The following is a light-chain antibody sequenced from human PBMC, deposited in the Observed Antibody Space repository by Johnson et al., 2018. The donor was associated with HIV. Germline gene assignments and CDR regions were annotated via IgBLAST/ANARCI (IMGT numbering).Light chain of an antibody. CDR1: SSNIGNNY. V-gene: IGLV1-51*01. J-gene: IGLJ1*01. CDR2: DND. CDR3: ATWDSSLSAYV. Sequence: QSVLTQPHSVSAAPGQKVTISCSGSSSNIGNNYVSWYQQLPGTAPKLLIYDNDKRPSGIPDRFSASKSGSSATLGITGLPTGDEADYYCATWDSSLSAYVFGPGTKVTIL.